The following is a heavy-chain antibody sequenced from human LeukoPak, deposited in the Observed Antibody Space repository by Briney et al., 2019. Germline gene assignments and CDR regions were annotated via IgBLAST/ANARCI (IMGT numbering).Heavy chain of an antibody. V-gene: IGHV4-39*01. CDR3: ARHLYYYYGMDV. J-gene: IGHJ6*02. Sequence: SETLSLTCSVSGDSIRSVSYYWGWIRQPPGKGPEWIGNIYYSGSTYYSPSLKSRVTISIDTSKNQFSLRLSSVTAADTAVYYCARHLYYYYGMDVWGQGTTVTVSS. CDR1: GDSIRSVSYY. CDR2: IYYSGST.